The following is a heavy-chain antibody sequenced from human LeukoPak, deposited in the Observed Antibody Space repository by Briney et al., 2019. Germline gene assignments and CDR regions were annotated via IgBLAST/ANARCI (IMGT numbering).Heavy chain of an antibody. D-gene: IGHD6-19*01. J-gene: IGHJ6*02. CDR3: ARDRVTKQWLVRDYYYGMDV. CDR2: IIPILGIT. Sequence: SVTVSCKASGGTFSSYAISWVRQAPGQGVEWMGRIIPILGITNYAQKFQGRVTITAEKSKSTAYMELSSLRSEDTAVYYCARDRVTKQWLVRDYYYGMDVWGQGTTVTVSS. V-gene: IGHV1-69*04. CDR1: GGTFSSYA.